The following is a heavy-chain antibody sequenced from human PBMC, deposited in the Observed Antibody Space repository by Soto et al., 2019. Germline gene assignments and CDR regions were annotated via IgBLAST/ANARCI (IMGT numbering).Heavy chain of an antibody. Sequence: LRLSCAASGFTFSSYAMSWVRQAPGKGLEWVSAISGSGGSTCYADSVKGRFTISRDNSKNTLYLQMNSLRAEDTAVYYCAKDRVYGGSLDYWGQGTLVTVSS. D-gene: IGHD4-17*01. V-gene: IGHV3-23*01. J-gene: IGHJ4*02. CDR2: ISGSGGST. CDR1: GFTFSSYA. CDR3: AKDRVYGGSLDY.